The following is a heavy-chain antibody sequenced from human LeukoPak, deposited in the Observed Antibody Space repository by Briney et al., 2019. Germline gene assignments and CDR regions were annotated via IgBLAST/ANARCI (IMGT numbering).Heavy chain of an antibody. CDR2: IYYSGST. J-gene: IGHJ5*02. D-gene: IGHD1-26*01. Sequence: SETLSLTCTVSGGSVSSGSYYWSWIRQPPGKGLEWIGYIYYSGSTNYNPSLKSRVTISVDTSKNQFSLKLSSVTAADTAVYYCASRGNGELLDWFDPWGQGTLVTVSS. V-gene: IGHV4-61*01. CDR1: GGSVSSGSYY. CDR3: ASRGNGELLDWFDP.